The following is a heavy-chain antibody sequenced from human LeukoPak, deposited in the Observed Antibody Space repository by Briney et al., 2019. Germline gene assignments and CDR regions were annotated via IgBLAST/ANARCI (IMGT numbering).Heavy chain of an antibody. D-gene: IGHD3-22*01. CDR3: ARPYYYDSSGYYSHAFDI. CDR2: IWEDGTNI. J-gene: IGHJ3*02. Sequence: GGSLRLSCAASGFTFSRYGMHWVRQAPGKGLEWVAVIWEDGTNIYYADSVKGRFTISRDNSKNTLYLQMNSLRAEDTAVYYCARPYYYDSSGYYSHAFDIWGQGTMVTVSS. V-gene: IGHV3-33*01. CDR1: GFTFSRYG.